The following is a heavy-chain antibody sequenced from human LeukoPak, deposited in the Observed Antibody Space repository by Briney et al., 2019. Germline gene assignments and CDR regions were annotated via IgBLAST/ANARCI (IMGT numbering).Heavy chain of an antibody. CDR1: GFTFSSYE. CDR2: ISSSGTTK. Sequence: GGSLRLSCAAPGFTFSSYEMNWARQAPGKGLEWISYISSSGTTKYYADSVKGRFTISRGNAKNSLYLQMNSLRAEDTAVYYCARDPAVLYDYVWGSFAGYWGQGTLVTVSS. J-gene: IGHJ4*02. V-gene: IGHV3-48*03. D-gene: IGHD3-16*01. CDR3: ARDPAVLYDYVWGSFAGY.